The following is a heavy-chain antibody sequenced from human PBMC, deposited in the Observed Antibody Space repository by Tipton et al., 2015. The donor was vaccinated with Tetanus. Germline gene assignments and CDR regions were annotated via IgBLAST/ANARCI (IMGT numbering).Heavy chain of an antibody. CDR1: GGSISSYY. J-gene: IGHJ4*02. D-gene: IGHD5-12*01. CDR2: ISYSGST. CDR3: ARHVRGYSGYDFDY. V-gene: IGHV4-59*08. Sequence: LRLSCTVSGGSISSYYWSWIRQPPGKGLEWIGYISYSGSTNSNPSLKSRVTISVDASKNQFSLKLSSVTAADTAVYYCARHVRGYSGYDFDYWGQGTLVTVSP.